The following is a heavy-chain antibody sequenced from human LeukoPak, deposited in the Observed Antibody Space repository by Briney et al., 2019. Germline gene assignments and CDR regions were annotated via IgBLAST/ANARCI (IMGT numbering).Heavy chain of an antibody. CDR3: ARGIIAARFRWFDP. Sequence: ASAKVSCKASGYTFTGYYMHWVRQAPGQGLEWMGWINPNSGGTNYAQKFQGRVTMTRDTSISTAYMELSRLRSDDTAVYYCARGIIAARFRWFDPWGQGTLVTVSS. J-gene: IGHJ5*02. D-gene: IGHD6-6*01. V-gene: IGHV1-2*02. CDR2: INPNSGGT. CDR1: GYTFTGYY.